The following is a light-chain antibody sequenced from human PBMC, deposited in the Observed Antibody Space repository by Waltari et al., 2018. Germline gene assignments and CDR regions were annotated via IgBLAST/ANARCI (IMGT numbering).Light chain of an antibody. V-gene: IGLV2-14*01. CDR1: DSDVGAYAF. J-gene: IGLJ1*01. CDR3: SSYTTSSAPGV. CDR2: EVS. Sequence: QSALTQPASVSGSPGQSITISCSGTDSDVGAYAFVSWYHQHPGKAPHLIIYEVSNRPSGISNRFSASKSGNTASLTISGLQAEDEADYYCSSYTTSSAPGVFGTGTRVTVL.